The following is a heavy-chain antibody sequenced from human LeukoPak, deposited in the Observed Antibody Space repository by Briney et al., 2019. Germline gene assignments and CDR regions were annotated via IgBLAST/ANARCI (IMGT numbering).Heavy chain of an antibody. CDR1: GFTFSSYS. V-gene: IGHV3-53*01. CDR3: ARDSASSRSYQVSDAFDI. CDR2: IFSGGST. D-gene: IGHD1-26*01. Sequence: PGGSLRLSCAASGFTFSSYSMNWVRQAPGKGLEWVSVIFSGGSTSYSDSVQGRFTISRDNSKNTLYLQMNSLRADDTAVYYCARDSASSRSYQVSDAFDIWGQGTMVTVSS. J-gene: IGHJ3*02.